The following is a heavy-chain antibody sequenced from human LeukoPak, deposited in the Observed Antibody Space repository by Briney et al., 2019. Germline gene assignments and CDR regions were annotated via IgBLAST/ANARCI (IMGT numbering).Heavy chain of an antibody. J-gene: IGHJ6*02. CDR2: ISGDGGST. D-gene: IGHD3-10*01. V-gene: IGHV3-43*02. CDR3: AKDMYGSGIGDYYYYGMDV. CDR1: GFTFDDYA. Sequence: GRSLRLSCAASGFTFDDYAMHWVRQAPGEGLEWVSLISGDGGSTYYADSVKGRFTISRDNSKNSLYLQMNSLRTEDTALYYCAKDMYGSGIGDYYYYGMDVWGQGTTVTVSS.